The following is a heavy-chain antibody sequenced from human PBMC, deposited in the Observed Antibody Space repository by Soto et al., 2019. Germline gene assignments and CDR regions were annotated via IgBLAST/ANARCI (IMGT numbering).Heavy chain of an antibody. D-gene: IGHD5-12*01. CDR2: INSDGSTT. CDR1: GFTFSSYW. J-gene: IGHJ4*02. Sequence: EVQLVESGGGLVQPGGSLRLSCAASGFTFSSYWMHWARQAPGKGLVWVSRINSDGSTTTYADSVKGRFTISRDNAKNTLYLQMNSLRAEDTAVYYCVRVPTGGYAFSLDDYWGQGTPVTVSS. CDR3: VRVPTGGYAFSLDDY. V-gene: IGHV3-74*01.